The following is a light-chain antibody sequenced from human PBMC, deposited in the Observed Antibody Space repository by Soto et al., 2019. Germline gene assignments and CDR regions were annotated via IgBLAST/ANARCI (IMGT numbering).Light chain of an antibody. Sequence: QSALTQPRSASGSPGQSVSISCTGTSSDVGAYNYVSWYQQHPGKAPKLMIYDVSKRPSGVPDRFSGSKSGNTASLTVSGLQAEDEADYYCSSYAGSVYVFGTGTKVTVL. CDR1: SSDVGAYNY. CDR2: DVS. V-gene: IGLV2-8*01. J-gene: IGLJ1*01. CDR3: SSYAGSVYV.